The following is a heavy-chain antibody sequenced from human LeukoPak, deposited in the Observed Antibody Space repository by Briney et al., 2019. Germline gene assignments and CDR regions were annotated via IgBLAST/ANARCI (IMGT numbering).Heavy chain of an antibody. Sequence: SETLSLTCTVSGGSISSYYWSWIRQPPGEGLEWIGYIYYSGSTNYNPSLKSRVTISVDTSKNQFSLKLSSVTAADTAVYYCGRLMAGLDWGQGTLVTVSS. J-gene: IGHJ4*02. V-gene: IGHV4-59*12. CDR1: GGSISSYY. CDR2: IYYSGST. D-gene: IGHD6-19*01. CDR3: GRLMAGLD.